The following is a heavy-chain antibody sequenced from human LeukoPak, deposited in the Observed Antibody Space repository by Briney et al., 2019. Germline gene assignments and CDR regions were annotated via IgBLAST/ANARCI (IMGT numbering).Heavy chain of an antibody. V-gene: IGHV3-23*01. CDR2: ISGSGGST. CDR1: GFTFSSYA. CDR3: AKRPKPYSSGWLPFDY. Sequence: GGSLRLSCAASGFTFSSYAMSWVRQAPGKGLEWVSAISGSGGSTYYADPVKGRFTISRDNSKNTLYLQMNSLRAEDTAVYYCAKRPKPYSSGWLPFDYWGQGTLVTVSS. J-gene: IGHJ4*02. D-gene: IGHD6-19*01.